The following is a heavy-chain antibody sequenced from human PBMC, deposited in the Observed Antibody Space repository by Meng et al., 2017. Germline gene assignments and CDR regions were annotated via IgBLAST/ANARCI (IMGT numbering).Heavy chain of an antibody. V-gene: IGHV3-15*01. CDR3: TTAGSGWYPYYYYGMDV. Sequence: GESLKISCAASGFTFSNAWMSWVRQAPGKGLEWVGRIKSKTDGGTTDYAAPVKGRFTISRDDSKNTLYLQMNSLKTEDTAVYYCTTAGSGWYPYYYYGMDVWGQGTTVTVSS. CDR1: GFTFSNAW. D-gene: IGHD6-19*01. J-gene: IGHJ6*02. CDR2: IKSKTDGGTT.